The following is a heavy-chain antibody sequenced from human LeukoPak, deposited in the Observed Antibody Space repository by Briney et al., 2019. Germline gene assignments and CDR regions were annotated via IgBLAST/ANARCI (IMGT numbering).Heavy chain of an antibody. J-gene: IGHJ1*01. CDR3: ARGLGAAAGRGYFQH. V-gene: IGHV4-34*01. CDR2: INHILST. Sequence: LSDTLSLTCAVYGGSFSGYYLSWIRQPPGKGLEWIGEINHILSTNNNPPLKSRVTISVDTSKHQFSLKLSSVTAADTAVYYCARGLGAAAGRGYFQHWGQGTLVTVSS. CDR1: GGSFSGYY. D-gene: IGHD6-13*01.